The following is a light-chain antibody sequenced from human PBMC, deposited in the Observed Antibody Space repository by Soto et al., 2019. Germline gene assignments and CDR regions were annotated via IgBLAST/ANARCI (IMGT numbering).Light chain of an antibody. V-gene: IGKV3-15*01. Sequence: EIVMTQSPGTLSLSPGERDTLSCRASQSVSTNLAWYQQIPGQAPRLLICGASTRATGIPARFSGSGSGTEFTLAISSLQSEEFAVYYCQQYNDWPQTFGLGTKV. CDR2: GAS. CDR1: QSVSTN. J-gene: IGKJ1*01. CDR3: QQYNDWPQT.